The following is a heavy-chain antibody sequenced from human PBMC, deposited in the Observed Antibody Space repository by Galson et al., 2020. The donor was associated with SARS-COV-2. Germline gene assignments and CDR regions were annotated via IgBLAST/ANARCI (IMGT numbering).Heavy chain of an antibody. D-gene: IGHD2-2*01. Sequence: SETLSLTCTVSGGSVSSGSYYWSWIRQPPGKGLEWIGYIYYSGSTNYNPSLKSRVTISVDTSKNQFSLKLSSVTAADTAVYYCAREAVVVPAAIAPDYYYYYMDVWGKG. CDR2: IYYSGST. CDR3: AREAVVVPAAIAPDYYYYYMDV. V-gene: IGHV4-61*01. CDR1: GGSVSSGSYY. J-gene: IGHJ6*03.